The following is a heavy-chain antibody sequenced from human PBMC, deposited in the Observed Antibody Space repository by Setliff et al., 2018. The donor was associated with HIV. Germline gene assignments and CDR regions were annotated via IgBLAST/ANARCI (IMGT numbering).Heavy chain of an antibody. CDR1: GYSISSGYY. V-gene: IGHV3-7*01. Sequence: ETLSLTCAVSGYSISSGYYWGWIRQPPGKGLEWVAKIRQDGTDKYYVDSVKGRFTISRDDAKNSLYLQMNSLRAEDTAVYYCAREGITGTTLHPYWGQGTLVTVSS. D-gene: IGHD1-7*01. CDR2: IRQDGTDK. J-gene: IGHJ4*02. CDR3: AREGITGTTLHPY.